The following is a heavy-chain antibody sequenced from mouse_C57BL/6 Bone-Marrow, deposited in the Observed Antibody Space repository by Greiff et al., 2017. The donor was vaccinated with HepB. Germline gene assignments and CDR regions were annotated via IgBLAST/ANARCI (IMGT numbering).Heavy chain of an antibody. CDR1: GYSFTGYY. D-gene: IGHD4-1*01. CDR2: INPSTGGT. J-gene: IGHJ2*01. CDR3: ARSGGCYFDY. V-gene: IGHV1-42*01. Sequence: VQLQQSGPELVKPGASVKISCKASGYSFTGYYMNWVKQSPEKSLEWIGEINPSTGGTTYNQKVKAKATLTVDKSSSTAYMQLKSLTSEDSAVYYCARSGGCYFDYGGQGTTLTVSS.